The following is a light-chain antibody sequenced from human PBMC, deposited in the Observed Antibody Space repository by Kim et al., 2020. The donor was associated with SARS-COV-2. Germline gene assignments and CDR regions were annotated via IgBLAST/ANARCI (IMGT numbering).Light chain of an antibody. CDR3: QAWDSSTHNYV. J-gene: IGLJ1*01. Sequence: PDQAAGHTCSGYKLGDKYVSWYQQKPGQSPEVVIYQDNQRPSGIPERFSGSNSGNTATLTLSGTQAMDEADYYCQAWDSSTHNYVFGAGTQLTVL. V-gene: IGLV3-1*01. CDR1: KLGDKY. CDR2: QDN.